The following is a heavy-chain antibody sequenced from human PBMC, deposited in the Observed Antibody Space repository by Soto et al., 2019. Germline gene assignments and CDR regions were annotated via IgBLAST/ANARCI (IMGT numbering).Heavy chain of an antibody. CDR3: AKSSKSSLLYYGMDV. CDR2: ISYDGSNK. D-gene: IGHD2-2*01. J-gene: IGHJ6*02. V-gene: IGHV3-30*18. Sequence: AGGSLRLSCAASGFTFSSYGMHWVRQAPGKGLEWVAVISYDGSNKYYADSVKGRFTISRDNSKNTLYLQMNSLRAEDTAVYYCAKSSKSSLLYYGMDVWGQGTTVTVSS. CDR1: GFTFSSYG.